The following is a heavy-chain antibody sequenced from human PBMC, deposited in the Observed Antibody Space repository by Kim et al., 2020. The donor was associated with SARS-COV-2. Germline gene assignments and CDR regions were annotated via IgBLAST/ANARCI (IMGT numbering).Heavy chain of an antibody. Sequence: ASVKVSCKASGYTFTSYWIHWVRQAPGQGLEWLGMINPSNANTRYAQRFQGRVTASSDTSTSTASMELSGLTSDDTAVHYCARAWDQNFDFWGQGTLVTVSS. D-gene: IGHD1-26*01. J-gene: IGHJ4*02. V-gene: IGHV1-46*01. CDR2: INPSNANT. CDR3: ARAWDQNFDF. CDR1: GYTFTSYW.